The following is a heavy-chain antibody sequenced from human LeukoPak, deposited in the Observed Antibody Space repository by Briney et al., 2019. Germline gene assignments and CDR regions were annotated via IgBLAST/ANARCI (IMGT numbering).Heavy chain of an antibody. J-gene: IGHJ3*02. D-gene: IGHD5-18*01. CDR1: GRPISSYY. CDR2: ISNSGST. V-gene: IGHV4-59*07. CDR3: VRLQPNTGEWAFDI. Sequence: SDTLSLTCTVSGRPISSYYWSWIRQPPGKGLEWIGYISNSGSTNYNTSLKSRVTISVDTSKNQLSLKLTSVTAADSAVYHCVRLQPNTGEWAFDIWGQGTMVSVSS.